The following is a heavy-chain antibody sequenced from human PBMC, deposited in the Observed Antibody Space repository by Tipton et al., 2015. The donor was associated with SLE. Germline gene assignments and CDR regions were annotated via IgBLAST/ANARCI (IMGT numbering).Heavy chain of an antibody. CDR3: ARVRPGAGGVAFDI. V-gene: IGHV4-61*05. D-gene: IGHD3-16*01. CDR2: IYDSGST. J-gene: IGHJ3*02. Sequence: TLSLTCTVSGGSISSSSYYWGWIRQPPGKGLEWIGYIYDSGSTKYNPSLKSRVTISVDTSKNQFSLNLSSVSAADTAAYYCARVRPGAGGVAFDIWGQGTMVTVSS. CDR1: GGSISSSSYY.